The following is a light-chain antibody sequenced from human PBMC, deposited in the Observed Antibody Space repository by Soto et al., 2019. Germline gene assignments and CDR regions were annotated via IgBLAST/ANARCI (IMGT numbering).Light chain of an antibody. V-gene: IGKV1-39*01. J-gene: IGKJ1*01. CDR3: QQSYSTLDT. Sequence: DIQMTQSPSSLSASVGDRVTITCRASQSISGYLNWYQQKPGKAPKLLIYAASSLQSGVPSRFSGSGSGTDFTLTISSLQPEDFATYYCQQSYSTLDTFGQGTKVDIK. CDR1: QSISGY. CDR2: AAS.